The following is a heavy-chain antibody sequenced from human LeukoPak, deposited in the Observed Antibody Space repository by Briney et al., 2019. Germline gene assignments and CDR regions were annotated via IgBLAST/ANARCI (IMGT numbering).Heavy chain of an antibody. D-gene: IGHD4-17*01. J-gene: IGHJ5*02. Sequence: SETLSLTCTVSGGSISRGDYYWSWIRQHPGKGLEWIGYIYYSGSTYYNPSLKSRVTISVDTSKNQFSLKLSSVTAADTAVYYCATHGDYGKNWFDPWGQGTLVTVSS. CDR1: GGSISRGDYY. CDR3: ATHGDYGKNWFDP. CDR2: IYYSGST. V-gene: IGHV4-31*03.